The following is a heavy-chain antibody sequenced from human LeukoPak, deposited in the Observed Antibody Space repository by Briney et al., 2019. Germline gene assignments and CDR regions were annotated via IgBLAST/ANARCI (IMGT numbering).Heavy chain of an antibody. Sequence: SETLSLTCTVSGGPISTYYWSWIRQPPGKELEWIGYIYYSGTTNYNPSLKSRVTMSIDTPKNQVSLKLSSVTAADTAVYYCAGRYGIGPIGVWFDPWGQGTLVTVSS. J-gene: IGHJ5*02. CDR1: GGPISTYY. V-gene: IGHV4-59*01. D-gene: IGHD2-8*01. CDR2: IYYSGTT. CDR3: AGRYGIGPIGVWFDP.